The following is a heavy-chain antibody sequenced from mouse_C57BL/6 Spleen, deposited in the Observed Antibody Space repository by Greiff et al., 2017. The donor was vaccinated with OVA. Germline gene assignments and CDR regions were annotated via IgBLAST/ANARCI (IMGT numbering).Heavy chain of an antibody. CDR2: IHPNSGST. CDR1: GYTFTSYW. CDR3: ARNYGSFPYWYFDV. V-gene: IGHV1-64*01. Sequence: QVQLQQSGAELVKPGASVKLSCKASGYTFTSYWMHWVKQRPGQGLEWIGMIHPNSGSTNYNEKFKSKATLTVDKSSSTAYMQLSSLTSEDSAVDYCARNYGSFPYWYFDVWGTGTTVTVSS. J-gene: IGHJ1*03. D-gene: IGHD1-1*01.